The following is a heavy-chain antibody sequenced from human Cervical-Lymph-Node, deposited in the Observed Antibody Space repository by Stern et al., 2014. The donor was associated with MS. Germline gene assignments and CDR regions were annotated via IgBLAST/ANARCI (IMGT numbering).Heavy chain of an antibody. D-gene: IGHD6-13*01. Sequence: DQLVESGAEVKKPGSSMKVSCKASGGTFSTFDIIWVRQAPGQGLELLGGISPLFGTTNYVQKFQGRVTMTADGSTSTAYMELNSLRSEDTAVYYCARHQGGIAANWGQGTLVTVSS. CDR3: ARHQGGIAAN. CDR2: ISPLFGTT. J-gene: IGHJ4*02. CDR1: GGTFSTFD. V-gene: IGHV1-69*01.